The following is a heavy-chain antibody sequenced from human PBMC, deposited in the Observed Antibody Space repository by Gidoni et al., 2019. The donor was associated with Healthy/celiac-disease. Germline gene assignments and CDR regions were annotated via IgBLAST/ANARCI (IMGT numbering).Heavy chain of an antibody. CDR3: ARPVRSGYYYDAFDI. CDR1: GYSFTSYW. J-gene: IGHJ3*02. V-gene: IGHV5-51*01. D-gene: IGHD3-22*01. CDR2: IYPGDSDN. Sequence: EVQLVQSGAEVKKPGASLKISCTGSGYSFTSYWIGWVRQMPGKGLEWMGIIYPGDSDNRYSPSFQGQVTISADKSISTAYLQWSSRKASDTAMYYCARPVRSGYYYDAFDIWGQGTMVTVSS.